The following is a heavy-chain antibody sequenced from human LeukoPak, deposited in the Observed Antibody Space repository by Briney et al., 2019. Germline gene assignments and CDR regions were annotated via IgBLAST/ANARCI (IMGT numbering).Heavy chain of an antibody. CDR2: IIPIFGTA. CDR3: ARVEKYYDFWSGYYTGYYYYYMDV. Sequence: GASVKVSCKASGGTFSSYAISWVRQAPGQGLEWMGGIIPIFGTANYAQKFQGRVTITADESTSTAYMELSSLRSEDTAVYYCARVEKYYDFWSGYYTGYYYYYMDVWGKGTTVTVSS. CDR1: GGTFSSYA. V-gene: IGHV1-69*13. J-gene: IGHJ6*03. D-gene: IGHD3-3*01.